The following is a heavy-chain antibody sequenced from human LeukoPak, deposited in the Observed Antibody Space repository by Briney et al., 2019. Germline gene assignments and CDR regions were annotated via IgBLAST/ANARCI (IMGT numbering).Heavy chain of an antibody. Sequence: SETLSLTCTVSGGSISDYYWSWIRQPPGKGLEWIGEINHSGSTNYNPSLKSRVTISVDTSKNQFSLKLSSVTAADTAVYYCASYYGSGSYWFDPWGQGTLVTVSS. J-gene: IGHJ5*02. CDR2: INHSGST. CDR1: GGSISDYY. CDR3: ASYYGSGSYWFDP. V-gene: IGHV4-34*01. D-gene: IGHD3-10*01.